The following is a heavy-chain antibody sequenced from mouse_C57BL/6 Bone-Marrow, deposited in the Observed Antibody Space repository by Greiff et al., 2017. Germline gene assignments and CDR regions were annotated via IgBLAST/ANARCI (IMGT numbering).Heavy chain of an antibody. CDR3: SDYFDY. V-gene: IGHV2-2*01. CDR1: GFSLTSYG. Sequence: QVQLQQSGPGLVQPSQSLSITCTVSGFSLTSYGVHWVRQSPGKGLEWLGVIWSGGSTDDNAAFISRLSISKDNAKSQVFCKMNSLQADDTARDGSSDYFDYWGQGTTLTVSS. D-gene: IGHD2-3*01. J-gene: IGHJ2*01. CDR2: IWSGGST.